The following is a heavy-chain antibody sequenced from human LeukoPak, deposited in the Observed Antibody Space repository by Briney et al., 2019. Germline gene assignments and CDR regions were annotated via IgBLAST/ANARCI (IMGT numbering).Heavy chain of an antibody. CDR1: GGSVRSGSYY. CDR2: IYYSGST. J-gene: IGHJ6*02. Sequence: SETLSLTCTVSGGSVRSGSYYWSWIRQPPGKGLEWIGYIYYSGSTNYNPSLKSRVTISVDTSKNQFSLKLSSVTAADTAVYYCARDRGSMGYYYYGMDVWGQGTTVTVSS. D-gene: IGHD3-10*01. CDR3: ARDRGSMGYYYYGMDV. V-gene: IGHV4-61*01.